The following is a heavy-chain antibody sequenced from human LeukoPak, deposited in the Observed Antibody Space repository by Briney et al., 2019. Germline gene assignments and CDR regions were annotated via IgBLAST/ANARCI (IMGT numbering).Heavy chain of an antibody. V-gene: IGHV1-46*03. D-gene: IGHD3-16*01. J-gene: IGHJ4*02. CDR1: GYIFTSYY. Sequence: ASVKVSCKTSGYIFTSYYSHWVRQAPGQGLEWLGVVYPSAGTSDPAQRFRARITLSDDTSTSTVYMELRSLKSEDTAIYFCVREYHGGYFDFWGQGTLVTVSS. CDR2: VYPSAGTS. CDR3: VREYHGGYFDF.